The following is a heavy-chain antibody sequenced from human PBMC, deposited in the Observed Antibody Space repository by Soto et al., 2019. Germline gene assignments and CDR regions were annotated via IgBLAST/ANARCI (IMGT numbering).Heavy chain of an antibody. CDR1: GFTFSDYY. V-gene: IGHV3-11*01. J-gene: IGHJ5*02. D-gene: IGHD3-22*01. Sequence: VGSLRLSCAASGFTFSDYYMNCIRQAPGKGLEWVSYISDSGSSIFYADSVKGRFTISRDSARKSLYLHMSSLRVEDTAVYYCARDTAFINSGFFDAWGQGTPVTVSS. CDR3: ARDTAFINSGFFDA. CDR2: ISDSGSSI.